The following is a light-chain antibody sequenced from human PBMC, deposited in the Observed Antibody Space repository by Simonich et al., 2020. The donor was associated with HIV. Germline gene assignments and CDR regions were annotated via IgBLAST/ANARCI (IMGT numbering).Light chain of an antibody. Sequence: DIVMNQSPDSLGVSLGERATINCKSSQSVLYSSNNKNYLAWYQQKPGQHPKLLIYWASTRESGVPDRFSGSGSGTDFTLTISSLQAEDVAVYYCQQYYDTPITFGQGTRLEIK. CDR1: QSVLYSSNNKNY. J-gene: IGKJ5*01. V-gene: IGKV4-1*01. CDR2: WAS. CDR3: QQYYDTPIT.